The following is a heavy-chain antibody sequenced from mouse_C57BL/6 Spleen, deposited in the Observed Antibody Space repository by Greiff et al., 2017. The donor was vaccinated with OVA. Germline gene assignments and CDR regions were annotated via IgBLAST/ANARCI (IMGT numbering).Heavy chain of an antibody. CDR1: GYTFTDYY. V-gene: IGHV1-26*01. Sequence: VQLQQSGPELVKPGASVKISCKASGYTFTDYYMNWVKQSHGKSLEWIGDINPNNGGTSYNQKFKGKATLTVDKSSSTAYMELRSLTSEDSAVYDCARDYYGSSDGYFDVWGTGTTVTVSS. J-gene: IGHJ1*03. CDR2: INPNNGGT. D-gene: IGHD1-1*01. CDR3: ARDYYGSSDGYFDV.